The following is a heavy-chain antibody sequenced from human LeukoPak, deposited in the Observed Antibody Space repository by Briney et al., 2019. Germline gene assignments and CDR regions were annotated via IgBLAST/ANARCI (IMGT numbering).Heavy chain of an antibody. CDR3: ASEDSGSGSYNNY. J-gene: IGHJ4*02. CDR2: INPNSGGT. V-gene: IGHV1-2*02. CDR1: RYTFTGYY. Sequence: ASVKVSCKASRYTFTGYYMHWVRQAPGQGLEWMGWINPNSGGTNYPHNLQGRVTMTRDTSISKAYMELSRLRSDDTAVYYCASEDSGSGSYNNYWGQGTLVTVSS. D-gene: IGHD3-10*01.